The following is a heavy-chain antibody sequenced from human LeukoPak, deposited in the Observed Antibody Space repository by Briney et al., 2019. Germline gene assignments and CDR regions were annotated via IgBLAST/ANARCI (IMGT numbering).Heavy chain of an antibody. CDR3: ARGGTSSSLAY. V-gene: IGHV3-7*01. CDR1: GFTFSSYY. D-gene: IGHD4-23*01. Sequence: GGSLRLSCAASGFTFSSYYMSWVRQAPGKGLEWVANIKQDGSEKYYMDSVKGRFTISRDNAKNSLYLQMNSLRAEDTAVYYCARGGTSSSLAYWGQGTLVTVSS. J-gene: IGHJ4*02. CDR2: IKQDGSEK.